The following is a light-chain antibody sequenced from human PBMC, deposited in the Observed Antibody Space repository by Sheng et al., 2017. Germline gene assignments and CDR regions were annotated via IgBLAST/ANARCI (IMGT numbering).Light chain of an antibody. CDR3: QQTYGTVWA. Sequence: DIQMTQSPSSLSASVGERVTITCRASQNINNFLNWYQQKPGRAPNLLIYAASSLQSGVPSRFSGSGSGTDFTLTISSLQPEDFTTYYCQQTYGTVWAFGQGTKVEIK. V-gene: IGKV1-39*01. J-gene: IGKJ1*01. CDR2: AAS. CDR1: QNINNF.